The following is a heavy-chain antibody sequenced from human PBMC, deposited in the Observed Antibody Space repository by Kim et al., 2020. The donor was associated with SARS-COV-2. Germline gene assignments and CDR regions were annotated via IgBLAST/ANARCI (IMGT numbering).Heavy chain of an antibody. J-gene: IGHJ2*01. V-gene: IGHV3-23*01. CDR3: AKYHYYDPPIS. Sequence: TDYADAVKGRFTISRDNSKNTLYLQMHSLRAEDTAVYYCAKYHYYDPPISWGRGILVTVSS. D-gene: IGHD3-22*01. CDR2: T.